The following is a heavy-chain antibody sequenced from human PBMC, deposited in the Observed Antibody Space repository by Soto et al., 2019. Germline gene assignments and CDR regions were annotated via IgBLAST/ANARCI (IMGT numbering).Heavy chain of an antibody. D-gene: IGHD3-10*01. CDR2: ISAYNGNT. Sequence: WASVKVSCKASGYTFTSYGISWVRQAPGQGLEWMGWISAYNGNTNYAQKLQGRVTMTTDTSTSTAYMELRSLRSDDTAVYYCAREGTMVRGVSYGMDVWGQGTTVTVSS. V-gene: IGHV1-18*01. CDR1: GYTFTSYG. CDR3: AREGTMVRGVSYGMDV. J-gene: IGHJ6*02.